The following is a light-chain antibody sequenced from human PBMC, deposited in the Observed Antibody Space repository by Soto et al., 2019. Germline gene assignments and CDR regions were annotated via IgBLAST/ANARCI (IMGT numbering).Light chain of an antibody. V-gene: IGLV2-23*03. Sequence: QSALTQPASVSGSPGQSITISCTGTSSDVGGYNYVSWYQQHPGKAPKLMIYEGSKRPSGVSNRFSGSKSGNTASLTISGLQAEDEADYYCCSYAGSSTLWVFGGGTQLTVL. CDR3: CSYAGSSTLWV. CDR1: SSDVGGYNY. J-gene: IGLJ3*02. CDR2: EGS.